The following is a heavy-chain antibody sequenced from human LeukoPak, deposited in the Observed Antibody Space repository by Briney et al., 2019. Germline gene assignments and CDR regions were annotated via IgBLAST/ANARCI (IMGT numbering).Heavy chain of an antibody. J-gene: IGHJ6*03. V-gene: IGHV3-20*04. CDR3: ARAIPIRHPRDYYYYMDV. Sequence: GGSLRLSCAASGFTFDDYGMSWVRQAPGKGLERVSGINWNGGSTGYADSVKGRFTISRDNAKNSLYLQMNSLRAEDTALYYCARAIPIRHPRDYYYYMDVWGKGTTVTVSS. CDR1: GFTFDDYG. D-gene: IGHD2-2*02. CDR2: INWNGGST.